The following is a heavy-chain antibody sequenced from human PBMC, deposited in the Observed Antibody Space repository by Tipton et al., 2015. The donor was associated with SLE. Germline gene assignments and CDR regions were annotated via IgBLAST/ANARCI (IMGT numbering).Heavy chain of an antibody. D-gene: IGHD1-26*01. V-gene: IGHV4-59*04. Sequence: TLSLTCTVSGDSISGQYWSWIRQPPGKGLDWIGSVYYSGSLYYNPSLKSRVTMSVDTSKNQFSLRLSSVTAADTAVYYCARLVIGVGALDYWGQGTLVTVSS. CDR3: ARLVIGVGALDY. CDR1: GDSISGQY. J-gene: IGHJ4*02. CDR2: VYYSGSL.